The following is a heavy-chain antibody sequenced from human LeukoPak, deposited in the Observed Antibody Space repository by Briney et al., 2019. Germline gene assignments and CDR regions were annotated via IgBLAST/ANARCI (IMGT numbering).Heavy chain of an antibody. Sequence: GGSLRLSCAASGFTFSCYAMHWVRQAPGKGLEWVAVISYDGSNKYYADSVKGRFTISRDNSKNTLYLQMNSLRAEDTAVYYCARGIITGYSSSWYIGSYYFDYWGQGTLVTVSS. D-gene: IGHD6-13*01. CDR3: ARGIITGYSSSWYIGSYYFDY. J-gene: IGHJ4*02. CDR2: ISYDGSNK. CDR1: GFTFSCYA. V-gene: IGHV3-30-3*01.